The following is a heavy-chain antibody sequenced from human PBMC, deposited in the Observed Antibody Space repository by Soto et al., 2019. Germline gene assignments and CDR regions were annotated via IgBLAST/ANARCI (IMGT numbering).Heavy chain of an antibody. D-gene: IGHD3-22*01. V-gene: IGHV3-23*01. Sequence: EVQLLESGGGLAQPGGSLRLSCAASGFTFSSYAMSWVRQAPGKGLEWVSAISGSGGRTYYADSVKGRLTISRDNSKNTLYLQMNSMRAEDTAVYYCAKSPGMYYYDSSGYYHYDYWGQGTLVTVSS. CDR1: GFTFSSYA. J-gene: IGHJ4*02. CDR2: ISGSGGRT. CDR3: AKSPGMYYYDSSGYYHYDY.